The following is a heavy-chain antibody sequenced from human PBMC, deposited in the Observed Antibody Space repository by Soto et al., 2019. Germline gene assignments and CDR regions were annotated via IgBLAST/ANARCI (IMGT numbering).Heavy chain of an antibody. J-gene: IGHJ4*02. V-gene: IGHV5-10-1*01. D-gene: IGHD3-9*01. CDR1: GYAFTNYW. CDR3: GRQGGDGYHIYC. CDR2: IDPSDSYT. Sequence: GESLKISCEGSGYAFTNYWINWVRQMPGKGLEWMGRIDPSDSYTNYSPAFQGHVTFLVDKSISTTYVQWSSLKASDPAVYYCGRQGGDGYHIYCWGRGTLVTVSS.